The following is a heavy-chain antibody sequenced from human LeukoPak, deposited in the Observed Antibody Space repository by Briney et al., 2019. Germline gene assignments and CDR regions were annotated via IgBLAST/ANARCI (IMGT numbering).Heavy chain of an antibody. Sequence: PGGSQRLSCTASGFTFSSYAMSWVRQAPGKGLEWVSALSGSGGNTYYADSVKGRFTISRDNSKNTEYLQMNSLRAEDTAVYYCAKDIVVVPAPVGYFDLWGRGTLVTVSS. CDR1: GFTFSSYA. CDR2: LSGSGGNT. D-gene: IGHD2-2*01. CDR3: AKDIVVVPAPVGYFDL. J-gene: IGHJ2*01. V-gene: IGHV3-23*01.